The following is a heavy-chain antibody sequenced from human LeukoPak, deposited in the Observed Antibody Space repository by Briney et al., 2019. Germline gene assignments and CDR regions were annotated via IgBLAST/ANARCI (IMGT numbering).Heavy chain of an antibody. J-gene: IGHJ4*02. D-gene: IGHD3-22*01. V-gene: IGHV4-34*01. CDR2: VNHGGAT. CDR3: ARGRENYYGGSGYAFGRYFDY. Sequence: SETLSLTCGVSGGSLSGYFWSWIRQPPGKGLEYIGEVNHGGATIVNPSLQSRVTISIDTSRNQFSLRLSSVTAADTAVYYCARGRENYYGGSGYAFGRYFDYWAQGTLVTVSS. CDR1: GGSLSGYF.